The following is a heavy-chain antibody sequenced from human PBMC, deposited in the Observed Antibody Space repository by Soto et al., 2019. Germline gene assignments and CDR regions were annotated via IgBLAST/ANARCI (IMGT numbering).Heavy chain of an antibody. Sequence: PSETLSLTCTVSGGSISSSSYYWGWIRQPPGKGLEWIGSIYYSGSTYYNPSLKSRVTISVDTSKNQFSLKLSSLTAADTAVYYCASHAVPSTRFTDYWGQGTLVTVSS. CDR1: GGSISSSSYY. CDR2: IYYSGST. CDR3: ASHAVPSTRFTDY. D-gene: IGHD3-3*02. J-gene: IGHJ4*02. V-gene: IGHV4-39*01.